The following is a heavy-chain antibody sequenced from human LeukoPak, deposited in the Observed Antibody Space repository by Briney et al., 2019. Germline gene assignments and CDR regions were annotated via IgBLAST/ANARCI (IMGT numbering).Heavy chain of an antibody. CDR2: IYHSGST. CDR3: ARLAVAGRGYYFDY. D-gene: IGHD6-19*01. J-gene: IGHJ4*02. Sequence: PSETLSLTCTVSGGSISSSSYYWGWLRQPPGKGLEGFGEIYHSGSTNYNPSLKSRVTISVDKSKNQFSLKLSSVTAADTAVYYCARLAVAGRGYYFDYWGQGTLVTVSS. CDR1: GGSISSSSYY. V-gene: IGHV4-39*07.